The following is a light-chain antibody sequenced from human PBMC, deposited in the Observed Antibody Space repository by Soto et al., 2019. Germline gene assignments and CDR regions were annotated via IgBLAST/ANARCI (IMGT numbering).Light chain of an antibody. CDR3: QQYDQWPLT. J-gene: IGKJ4*01. CDR2: GES. CDR1: QSVGYQ. V-gene: IGKV3D-15*01. Sequence: EIVMTQSPATLSVSPGERATLSCRASQSVGYQLAWYQQKVGQAPRLLIYGESTRATAIPARFSGSGSATEFILTISSLQSEDSAVYYCQQYDQWPLTFGGGTKVEI.